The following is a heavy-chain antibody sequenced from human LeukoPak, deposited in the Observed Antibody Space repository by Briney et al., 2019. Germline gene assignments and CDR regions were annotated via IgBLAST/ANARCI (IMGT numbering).Heavy chain of an antibody. J-gene: IGHJ4*02. CDR3: ASGGPVTTYDFDY. Sequence: GGSLRLSCAASGFTFSDYYMSWIRQAPGKGLEWVSYISSSSSHTNYADSVKGRFTISRDNAKKSLYLQMSSLRAEDTAVYYCASGGPVTTYDFDYWGQGTLVTVSS. V-gene: IGHV3-11*06. CDR1: GFTFSDYY. CDR2: ISSSSSHT. D-gene: IGHD4-17*01.